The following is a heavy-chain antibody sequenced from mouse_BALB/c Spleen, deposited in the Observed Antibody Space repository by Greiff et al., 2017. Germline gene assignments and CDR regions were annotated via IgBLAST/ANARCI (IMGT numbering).Heavy chain of an antibody. CDR3: ARGEEATDAMDY. CDR1: GFTFSSYA. D-gene: IGHD3-2*02. Sequence: DVKLVESGGGLVKPGGSLKLSCAASGFTFSSYAMSWVRQTPEKRLEWVASISSGGSTYYPDSVKGRFTISRDNARNILYLQMSSLRSEDTAMYYCARGEEATDAMDYWGQGTSVTVSS. CDR2: ISSGGST. J-gene: IGHJ4*01. V-gene: IGHV5-6-5*01.